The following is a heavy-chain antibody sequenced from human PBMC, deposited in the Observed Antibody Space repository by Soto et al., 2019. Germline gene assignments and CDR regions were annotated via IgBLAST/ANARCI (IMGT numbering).Heavy chain of an antibody. CDR3: SKQQMGFIRALDY. J-gene: IGHJ4*02. V-gene: IGHV3-23*01. CDR1: GFTFSNYA. Sequence: EVQILQSGGGLEQPGGSLRLSCAAAGFTFSNYAMSWFRQAPGKGLEWVSTIRETGNTYYADSVRGRFATSRHNSENTLYLQMSSLRAEDTAVYYCSKQQMGFIRALDYWGQGTLVTVSS. CDR2: IRETGNT. D-gene: IGHD1-26*01.